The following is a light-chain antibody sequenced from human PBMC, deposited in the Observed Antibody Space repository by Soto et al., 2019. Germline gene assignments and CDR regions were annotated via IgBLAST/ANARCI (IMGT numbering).Light chain of an antibody. CDR1: SSNFGAGYD. Sequence: QSVLTQPPSVSGAPGQRVTISCTGSSSNFGAGYDVHWYQHLPGAAPKLLIYANNNRPSGVPDRFSGSKSGTSASLAITGLQTEDEADYYCQSYDNSLNSWVFGGGTKLTVL. CDR2: ANN. V-gene: IGLV1-40*01. J-gene: IGLJ3*02. CDR3: QSYDNSLNSWV.